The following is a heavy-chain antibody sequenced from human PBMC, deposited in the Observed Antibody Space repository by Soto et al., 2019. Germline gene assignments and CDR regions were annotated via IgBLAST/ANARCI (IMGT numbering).Heavy chain of an antibody. Sequence: QVQLVESGGGVVQPGRSLRLSCAASGFTFSSYAMHWVRQAPGKRLEWVAVISYDGSNKYYADSVKGRFTISRDNSKNTLYLQMNSLRAEDTAVYYCARGAAGTDYWGQGTLVTVSS. CDR2: ISYDGSNK. V-gene: IGHV3-30-3*01. J-gene: IGHJ4*02. CDR3: ARGAAGTDY. D-gene: IGHD6-13*01. CDR1: GFTFSSYA.